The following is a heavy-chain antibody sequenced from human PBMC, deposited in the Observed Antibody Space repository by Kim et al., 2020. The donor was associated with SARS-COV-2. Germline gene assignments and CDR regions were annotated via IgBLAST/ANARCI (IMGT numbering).Heavy chain of an antibody. CDR1: GFTFDDYA. CDR2: ISWNSGSI. V-gene: IGHV3-9*01. Sequence: GGSLRLSCAASGFTFDDYAMHWVRQAPGKGLEWVSGISWNSGSIGYADSVKGRFTISRDNAKNSLYLQMNSLRAEDTALYYCATGSTGMGVWDQGTTVTVSS. CDR3: ATGSTGMGV. J-gene: IGHJ6*02.